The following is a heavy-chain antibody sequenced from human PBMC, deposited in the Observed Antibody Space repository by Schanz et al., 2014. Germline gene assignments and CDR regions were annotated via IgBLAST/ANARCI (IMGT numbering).Heavy chain of an antibody. Sequence: EVQLVESGGGLVQPGGSLRLSCAVSGFIVRSNYMTWVRQAPGKGLEWVSFVHPGGSTYYPDSVKGRFIISRDSSKNTLYLQMNSLRPEDTAIYYCAKNQYDDVDLSSFYFDFWGQGTLVTVSS. V-gene: IGHV3-66*01. D-gene: IGHD3-10*02. CDR1: GFIVRSNY. CDR2: VHPGGST. J-gene: IGHJ4*02. CDR3: AKNQYDDVDLSSFYFDF.